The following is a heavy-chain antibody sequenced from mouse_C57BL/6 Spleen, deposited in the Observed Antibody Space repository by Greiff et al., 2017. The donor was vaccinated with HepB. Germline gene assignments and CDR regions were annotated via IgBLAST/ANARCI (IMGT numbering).Heavy chain of an antibody. CDR2: IDPENGDT. CDR1: GFNIKDDY. CDR3: TTYTTVPFAY. J-gene: IGHJ3*01. Sequence: DVKLVESGAELVRPGASVKLSCTASGFNIKDDYMHWVKQRPEQGLEWIGWIDPENGDTEYASKFQGKATITADTSSNTAYLQLSSLTSEDTAVYYCTTYTTVPFAYWGQGTLVTVSA. V-gene: IGHV14-4*01. D-gene: IGHD1-1*01.